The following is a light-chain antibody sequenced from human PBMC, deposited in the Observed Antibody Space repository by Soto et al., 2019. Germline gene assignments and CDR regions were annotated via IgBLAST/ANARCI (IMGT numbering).Light chain of an antibody. Sequence: DIQMTQSPSSLSASVGDRVTITCRASQSVTTYLHWYQQKAGEAPKLLINAISNLQSGVSSRFSGSGSGTDFSLTINTLQPEDFATYYCQQGYSTPWTFGQGTKVDIK. V-gene: IGKV1-39*01. CDR3: QQGYSTPWT. J-gene: IGKJ1*01. CDR2: AIS. CDR1: QSVTTY.